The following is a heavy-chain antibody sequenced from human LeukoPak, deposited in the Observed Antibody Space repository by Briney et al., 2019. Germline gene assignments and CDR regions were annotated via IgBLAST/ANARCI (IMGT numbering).Heavy chain of an antibody. J-gene: IGHJ6*02. CDR2: INPNSGGT. V-gene: IGHV1-2*02. D-gene: IGHD3-3*01. Sequence: ASVKVSCKASGYTFTGYYMHWVRQAPGQGLEWMGWINPNSGGTNYAQKFQGRVTMTRDTSISTAYMELSRLRSDDTAVYYCAKAVPTYYDFWSGPYYYGMDVWGQGTTVTVSS. CDR1: GYTFTGYY. CDR3: AKAVPTYYDFWSGPYYYGMDV.